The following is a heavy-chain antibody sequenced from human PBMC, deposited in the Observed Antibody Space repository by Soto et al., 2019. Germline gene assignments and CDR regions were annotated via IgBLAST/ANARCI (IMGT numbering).Heavy chain of an antibody. CDR2: IWYDGSNK. Sequence: GGSLRLSCAASGFTFSSYGMHWVRQAPGKGLEWVAVIWYDGSNKYYADSVKGRFTISRDNSKNTLYLQMNSLRAEDTAVYYCAALWFGELSHPAGYGMDVWGQGTTVTVSS. CDR3: AALWFGELSHPAGYGMDV. D-gene: IGHD3-10*01. CDR1: GFTFSSYG. V-gene: IGHV3-33*01. J-gene: IGHJ6*02.